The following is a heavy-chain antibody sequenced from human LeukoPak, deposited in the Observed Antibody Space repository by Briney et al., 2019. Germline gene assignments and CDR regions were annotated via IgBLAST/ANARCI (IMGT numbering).Heavy chain of an antibody. J-gene: IGHJ4*02. CDR1: GGTFSSYA. V-gene: IGHV1-69*04. CDR3: ARDGEMATIYFDY. CDR2: IIPIVGIA. D-gene: IGHD5-24*01. Sequence: GASVKVSCKASGGTFSSYAISWMRQAPGQGLECMGTIIPIVGIANYAQKFQGRVTITADKFTSTAYMELSSLRSEDTAVYYCARDGEMATIYFDYWGQGTLVTVSS.